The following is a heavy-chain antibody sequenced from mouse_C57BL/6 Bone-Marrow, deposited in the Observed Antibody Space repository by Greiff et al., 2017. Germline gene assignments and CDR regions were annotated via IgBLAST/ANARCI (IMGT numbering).Heavy chain of an antibody. CDR2: IDPEDGET. J-gene: IGHJ2*01. V-gene: IGHV14-2*01. CDR1: GFNIKDYY. CDR3: TRSLIYYGTNY. D-gene: IGHD1-1*01. Sequence: EVKLQESGAELVKPGASVKLSCTASGFNIKDYYIHWVKQRTEQGLEWIGRIDPEDGETKYAPKFQDKATITADTSSNTAYLQLSSLTSEDTAVYYCTRSLIYYGTNYWCQGTTHTVSS.